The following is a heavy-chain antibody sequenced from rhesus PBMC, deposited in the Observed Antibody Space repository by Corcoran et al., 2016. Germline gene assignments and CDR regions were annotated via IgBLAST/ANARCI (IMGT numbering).Heavy chain of an antibody. D-gene: IGHD1-1-1*01. Sequence: QLQLQESGPGLVKPSETLSLTCAVSGGSISSNYWSCTRKPPGKGLKWIGLKACSGGSTDYNPSLKNRVTISTATSRNQFSLKLSSVTAADSAVYYCASIPYSWTFDCWGQGVLVTVSS. CDR2: KACSGGST. V-gene: IGHV4-173*01. J-gene: IGHJ4*01. CDR1: GGSISSNY. CDR3: ASIPYSWTFDC.